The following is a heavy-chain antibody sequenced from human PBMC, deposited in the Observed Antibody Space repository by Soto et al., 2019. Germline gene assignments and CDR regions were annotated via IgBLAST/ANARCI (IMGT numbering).Heavy chain of an antibody. CDR3: ARDCSSTSCGPYYYYYGMDV. Sequence: ASVKISCKASGYTFTSYGISWVRQAPGQGLEGMGWISAYNGNTNYAQKLQGRVTMTTDTSTSTAYMELRSLRSDDTAVYYCARDCSSTSCGPYYYYYGMDVWGQGTTVTVSS. J-gene: IGHJ6*02. V-gene: IGHV1-18*01. D-gene: IGHD2-2*01. CDR2: ISAYNGNT. CDR1: GYTFTSYG.